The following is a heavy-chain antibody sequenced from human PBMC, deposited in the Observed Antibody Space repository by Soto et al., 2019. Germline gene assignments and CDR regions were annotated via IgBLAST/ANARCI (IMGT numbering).Heavy chain of an antibody. CDR3: AKEGPRGPQSPGYSNRAV. CDR2: ITWNGGRM. CDR1: GFTFDDYA. V-gene: IGHV3-9*01. J-gene: IGHJ6*03. D-gene: IGHD2-15*01. Sequence: DVHLVESGGGLVQPGTSLRLSCAASGFTFDDYAMHWVRQAPGKGLEWVSGITWNGGRMDYADSVRGRFAISRDNPKNSLFRQMTGLRPGDRALYFGAKEGPRGPQSPGYSNRAVWGKGTTFTV.